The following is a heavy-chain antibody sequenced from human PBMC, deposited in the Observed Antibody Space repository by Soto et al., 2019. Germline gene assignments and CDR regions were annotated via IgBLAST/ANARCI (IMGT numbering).Heavy chain of an antibody. V-gene: IGHV1-69*06. CDR2: IMFMFNTA. Sequence: ASVKVSCKVSGDVFIGYSIGWVRQAPGQGLEWMGEIMFMFNTAKFAQKFQGRVTITAGKSTSTVYMGMSNLRSEDTAVYYCAKQRGLYGDYLEPWGQGTLVTVSS. D-gene: IGHD4-17*01. CDR3: AKQRGLYGDYLEP. J-gene: IGHJ4*02. CDR1: GDVFIGYS.